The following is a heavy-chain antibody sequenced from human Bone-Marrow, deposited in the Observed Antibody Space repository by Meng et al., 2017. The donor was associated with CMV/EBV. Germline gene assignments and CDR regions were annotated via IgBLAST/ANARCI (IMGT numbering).Heavy chain of an antibody. CDR1: GFTFSSYA. D-gene: IGHD2-15*01. J-gene: IGHJ4*02. V-gene: IGHV3-30-3*01. Sequence: GGSLTLSCAASGFTFSSYAMHWVRQAPGKGLEWVAVISYDGSNKYYADSVKGRFTIYRDNAKNSLYLQMNSQRAEDTALYYCARDNGGYCSGGSCHSYNYWGQGTLVTVSS. CDR2: ISYDGSNK. CDR3: ARDNGGYCSGGSCHSYNY.